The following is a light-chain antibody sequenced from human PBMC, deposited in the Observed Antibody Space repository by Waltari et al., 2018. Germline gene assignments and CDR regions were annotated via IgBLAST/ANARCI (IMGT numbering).Light chain of an antibody. CDR2: DAT. V-gene: IGKV3-20*01. Sequence: EIVLTQSPGTLSLSPGDRAILSCRASQSVGMTLVWYQQKPGQAPRLLIYDATNRATGIPDRFSGSGSGTDFSLTISSLEPDDFAVYYCQKYGTLPATFGQGTKVEIK. J-gene: IGKJ1*01. CDR3: QKYGTLPAT. CDR1: QSVGMT.